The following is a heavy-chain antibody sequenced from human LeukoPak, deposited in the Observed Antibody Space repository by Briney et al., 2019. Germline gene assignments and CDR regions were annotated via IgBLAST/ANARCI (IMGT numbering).Heavy chain of an antibody. D-gene: IGHD2-2*01. V-gene: IGHV4-59*01. Sequence: SETLSLTCTVSGGSISSYYWSWIRQPPGKVLEWIGYIYYSGSTNYNPSLKSRVTISVDTSKNQFSLKLSSVTAADTAVYYCARDLSLRGHPAAILLAFDIWGQGTMVTVSS. J-gene: IGHJ3*02. CDR2: IYYSGST. CDR3: ARDLSLRGHPAAILLAFDI. CDR1: GGSISSYY.